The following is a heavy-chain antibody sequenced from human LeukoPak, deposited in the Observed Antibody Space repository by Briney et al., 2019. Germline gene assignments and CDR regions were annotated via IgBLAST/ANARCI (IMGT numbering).Heavy chain of an antibody. V-gene: IGHV3-15*01. D-gene: IGHD3-16*02. J-gene: IGHJ4*02. CDR1: GFTFSSYA. Sequence: GGSLRLSCAASGFTFSSYAMTWVRQAPGKGLEWVGRIKSKTDGGTTDYAAPVKGRFTISRDDSKNTLYLQMNSLKTEDTAVYYCTTESTFGGVIGPFALGYWGQGTLVTVSS. CDR3: TTESTFGGVIGPFALGY. CDR2: IKSKTDGGTT.